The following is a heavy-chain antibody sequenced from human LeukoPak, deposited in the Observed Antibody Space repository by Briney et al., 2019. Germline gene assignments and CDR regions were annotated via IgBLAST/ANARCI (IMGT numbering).Heavy chain of an antibody. D-gene: IGHD3-3*01. V-gene: IGHV3-7*03. CDR3: AKSYYDFWSGYYQTFDY. CDR2: IKEGGSDK. CDR1: GFTFSNYW. Sequence: GGSLRLSCAASGFTFSNYWMSWVRQAPGKGLEWVANIKEGGSDKYYVDSVKGRFIISRDNVKNSLYLQMNSLRVEDTAVYYCAKSYYDFWSGYYQTFDYWGQGTLVTVSS. J-gene: IGHJ4*02.